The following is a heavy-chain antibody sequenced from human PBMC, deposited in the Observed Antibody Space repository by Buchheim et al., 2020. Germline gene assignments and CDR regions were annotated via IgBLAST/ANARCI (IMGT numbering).Heavy chain of an antibody. V-gene: IGHV3-48*03. CDR2: ISTSGSTI. J-gene: IGHJ4*02. Sequence: EIQLVESGGGLVQPGGSLRLSCAASGFTFRAYEMNWVRQAPGKGPEWVSYISTSGSTIYYADSVKGRFTISRDNAKNSLYLPMNSLRAEDTAVYFCARGGSYYSFDYWGQGTL. D-gene: IGHD1-26*01. CDR3: ARGGSYYSFDY. CDR1: GFTFRAYE.